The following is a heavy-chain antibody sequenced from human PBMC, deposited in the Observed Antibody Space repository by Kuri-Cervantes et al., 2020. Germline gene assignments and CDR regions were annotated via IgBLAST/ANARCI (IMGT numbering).Heavy chain of an antibody. J-gene: IGHJ6*03. CDR2: INHSEST. CDR1: GASFSDYY. Sequence: SETLSLTCAVYGASFSDYYWSWVRQPPGKGLEWIGEINHSESTNYNPSLKSRVSISVDTSKNQFSLNLTSVTAADTAMYYCARNNDYYYHMDIWGKGTTVTVSS. V-gene: IGHV4-34*01. CDR3: ARNNDYYYHMDI. D-gene: IGHD1/OR15-1a*01.